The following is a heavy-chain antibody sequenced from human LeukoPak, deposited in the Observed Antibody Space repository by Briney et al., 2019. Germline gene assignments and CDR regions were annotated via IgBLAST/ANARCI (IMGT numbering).Heavy chain of an antibody. V-gene: IGHV3-30-3*01. CDR3: ARLVCSSTSCPLDY. D-gene: IGHD2-2*01. J-gene: IGHJ4*02. CDR1: GFTFSSYA. CDR2: ISYDGSNK. Sequence: GRSLRLSCAASGFTFSSYAMHWVRQAPGKGLEWVAVISYDGSNKYYADSVKGRFTISRDNSKNTLYLQMNSLRAEDTAVYYCARLVCSSTSCPLDYWGQGTLVTVSS.